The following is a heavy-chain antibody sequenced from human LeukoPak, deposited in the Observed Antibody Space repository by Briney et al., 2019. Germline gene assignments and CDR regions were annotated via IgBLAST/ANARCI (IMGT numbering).Heavy chain of an antibody. CDR1: GGSFSGYY. Sequence: SETLSLTCAVYGGSFSGYYWSWIRQPPGKGLEWIGEINHSGSTNYNPSLKSRVTISVDTSKNQFSLKLSSVTAADTAVYYCARVRRRITMVRGIPQGYFDYWGQGTLVTVSS. V-gene: IGHV4-34*01. CDR3: ARVRRRITMVRGIPQGYFDY. J-gene: IGHJ4*02. D-gene: IGHD3-10*01. CDR2: INHSGST.